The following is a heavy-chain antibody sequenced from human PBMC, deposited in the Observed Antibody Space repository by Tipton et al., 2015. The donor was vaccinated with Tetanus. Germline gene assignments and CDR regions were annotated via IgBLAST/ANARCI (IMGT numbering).Heavy chain of an antibody. CDR3: ATSGGDCSGDSCYSV. Sequence: VQLVQSGGVVKKPGESLKISCKGSGYTFTSYWIGWVRQMPGKGLEWMGILYPGDSDTRYSPSVQGQVTISADKSISTAYLHWGGLEASDTAIYSCATSGGDCSGDSCYSVWGQGALVTVSS. CDR2: LYPGDSDT. D-gene: IGHD2-15*01. J-gene: IGHJ4*02. V-gene: IGHV5-51*03. CDR1: GYTFTSYW.